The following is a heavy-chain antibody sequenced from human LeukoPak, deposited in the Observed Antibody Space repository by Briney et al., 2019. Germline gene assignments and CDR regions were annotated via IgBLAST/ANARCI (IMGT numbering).Heavy chain of an antibody. V-gene: IGHV4-34*01. CDR3: ARVAGIYYYYMDV. J-gene: IGHJ6*03. CDR2: INHSGST. CDR1: GGSFSGYY. D-gene: IGHD6-19*01. Sequence: SETLSLTCAVYGGSFSGYYWSWIRQPPGKGLEWIGEINHSGSTNCNPSLKSRVTISVDTSKNQFSLKLSSVTAADTAVYYCARVAGIYYYYMDVWGKGTTVTVSS.